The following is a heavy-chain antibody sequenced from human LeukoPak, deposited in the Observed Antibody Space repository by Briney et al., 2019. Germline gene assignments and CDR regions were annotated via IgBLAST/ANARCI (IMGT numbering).Heavy chain of an antibody. D-gene: IGHD4-23*01. CDR2: VGSSGGNT. CDR3: AKDSSTVAIPFDY. J-gene: IGHJ4*02. Sequence: GGSLRLSCAASGVPFSNFAMSWVRQAPGKGLEWVSLVGSSGGNTYYADSVKGRFTISRDNSKDTLYLQMNSLRADDTAVYYCAKDSSTVAIPFDYWGQGALVAVSS. V-gene: IGHV3-23*01. CDR1: GVPFSNFA.